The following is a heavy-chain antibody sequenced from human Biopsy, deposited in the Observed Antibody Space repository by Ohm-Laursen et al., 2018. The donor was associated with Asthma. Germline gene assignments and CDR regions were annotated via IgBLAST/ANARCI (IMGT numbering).Heavy chain of an antibody. CDR3: ARTYYDFLTGQVNDAFAM. V-gene: IGHV1-3*04. Sequence: ASVKVSCNASGYNFISFAIHWVRQAPGQRLEWMGWVNTGNGDTKYSQKFQGRVTISRDTSASTAYMDLSSLRSEDTAMYYCARTYYDFLTGQVNDAFAMWGQGTMVTVSS. CDR2: VNTGNGDT. D-gene: IGHD3-9*01. CDR1: GYNFISFA. J-gene: IGHJ3*02.